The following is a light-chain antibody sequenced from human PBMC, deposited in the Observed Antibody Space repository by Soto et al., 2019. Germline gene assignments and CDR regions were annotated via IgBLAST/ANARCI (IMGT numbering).Light chain of an antibody. V-gene: IGLV6-57*02. Sequence: NFMLTQPHSVSESPGKTVTISCTGSSGSIASNYVQWYQQRPGSAPTTVIYEDNQRPSGVPDRFSGSIDSSSNSASLTISGLKTEDEADYYCQSYDTSLSGSKVVFGGGTKLTVL. CDR3: QSYDTSLSGSKVV. CDR1: SGSIASNY. CDR2: EDN. J-gene: IGLJ2*01.